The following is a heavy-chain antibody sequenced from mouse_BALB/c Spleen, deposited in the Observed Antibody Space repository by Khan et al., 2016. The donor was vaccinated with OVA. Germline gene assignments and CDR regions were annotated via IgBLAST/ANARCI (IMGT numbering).Heavy chain of an antibody. D-gene: IGHD1-1*01. V-gene: IGHV1-20*02. Sequence: EVELVESGPELVKPGASVKISCKASGYSFTGYFMNWVMQSHGKSLEWIGRINPHIGETFYNQKFKGKATLTVDESSSTAHMELRSLASEDSAVYYCARIYGSDFDYWGKGTTLTVSS. CDR2: INPHIGET. CDR1: GYSFTGYF. J-gene: IGHJ2*01. CDR3: ARIYGSDFDY.